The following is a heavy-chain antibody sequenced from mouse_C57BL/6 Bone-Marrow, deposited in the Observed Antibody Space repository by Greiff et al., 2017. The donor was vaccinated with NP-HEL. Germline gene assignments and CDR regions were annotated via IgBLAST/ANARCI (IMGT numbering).Heavy chain of an antibody. CDR2: ISDGGSYT. D-gene: IGHD2-5*01. V-gene: IGHV5-4*03. CDR1: GFTFSSYA. J-gene: IGHJ2*01. CDR3: ARLYSNYTYYFDY. Sequence: EVKLVESGGGLVKPGGSLKLSCAASGFTFSSYAMSWVRQTPEKRLEWVATISDGGSYTYYPDNVKGRFTISRDNAKNNLYLQMSHLKSEDTAMYYCARLYSNYTYYFDYWGQGTTLTVSS.